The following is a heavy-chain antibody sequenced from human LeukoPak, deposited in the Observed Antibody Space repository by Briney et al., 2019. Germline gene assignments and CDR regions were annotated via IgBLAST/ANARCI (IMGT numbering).Heavy chain of an antibody. CDR2: INHSGSI. D-gene: IGHD1-26*01. J-gene: IGHJ4*02. CDR3: ARRVGRFDY. V-gene: IGHV4-34*01. Sequence: SETLSLTCAVYGGSFSGYYWSWIRQPPGKGLEWIGEINHSGSINYNPSLKSRVTISVDTSKNQFSLKLSSVTAADTAVYYCARRVGRFDYWGQGTLVTVSS. CDR1: GGSFSGYY.